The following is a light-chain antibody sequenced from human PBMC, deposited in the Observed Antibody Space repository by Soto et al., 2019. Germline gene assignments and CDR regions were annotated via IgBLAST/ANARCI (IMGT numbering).Light chain of an antibody. CDR2: GAS. J-gene: IGKJ4*01. Sequence: ESALTQSPGTLYLSPGERATLSCRASQSVNNNYLAWYQQKCGQAPRLLVYGASTRPTGIPDRFSGSGSGTDVTLTISRLEPEDVAVYYCQQYGRSLTFGGGTKVEIK. V-gene: IGKV3-20*01. CDR3: QQYGRSLT. CDR1: QSVNNNY.